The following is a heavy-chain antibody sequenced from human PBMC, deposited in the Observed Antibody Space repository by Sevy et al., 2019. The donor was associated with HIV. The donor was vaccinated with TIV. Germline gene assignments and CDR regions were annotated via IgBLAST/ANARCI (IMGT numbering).Heavy chain of an antibody. J-gene: IGHJ4*02. Sequence: GGSLRLSCAASGFTFSSYEMNWVRQAPGKGLEWVSYISNSGSTIYYSDSVKGRFTISRDNAKNSLYLQMNSLGVEDTVLYYCARDLPPFATTVAPFDYWGRGTLVTVSS. CDR2: ISNSGSTI. CDR1: GFTFSSYE. CDR3: ARDLPPFATTVAPFDY. V-gene: IGHV3-48*03. D-gene: IGHD4-17*01.